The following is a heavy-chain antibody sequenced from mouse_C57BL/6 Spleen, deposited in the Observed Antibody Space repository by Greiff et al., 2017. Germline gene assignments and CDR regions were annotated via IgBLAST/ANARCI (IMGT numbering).Heavy chain of an antibody. CDR2: IDPETGGT. V-gene: IGHV1-15*01. Sequence: QVQLKESGAELVRPGASVTLSCKASGYTFTDYEMHWVKQTPVHGLEWIGAIDPETGGTAYNQKFKGKAILTADKSSSTAYMELRSLTSEDAAVYYGTRRDEYDWDFDVWGTGTTVTVSS. CDR3: TRRDEYDWDFDV. J-gene: IGHJ1*03. D-gene: IGHD5-1*01. CDR1: GYTFTDYE.